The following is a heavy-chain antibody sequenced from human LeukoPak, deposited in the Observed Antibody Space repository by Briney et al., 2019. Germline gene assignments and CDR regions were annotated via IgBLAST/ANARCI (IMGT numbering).Heavy chain of an antibody. V-gene: IGHV4-59*01. J-gene: IGHJ6*02. Sequence: SETLSLTCTVSGGSISSYYWSWIRQLPGKGLEWIGYIYYSGSTNYNPSLKSRVTISVDTSKNQFSLKLSSVTAADTAVYYCARDARRHFMDVWGQGTTVTVSS. CDR1: GGSISSYY. CDR3: ARDARRHFMDV. CDR2: IYYSGST.